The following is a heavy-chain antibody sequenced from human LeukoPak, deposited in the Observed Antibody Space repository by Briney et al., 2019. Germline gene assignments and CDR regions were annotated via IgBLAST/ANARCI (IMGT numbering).Heavy chain of an antibody. CDR3: ARDPEGGYSYGDFDY. J-gene: IGHJ4*02. CDR1: EYTFTGYY. Sequence: GASVKVSCKASEYTFTGYYMHWVRQAPGQGLEWMGWINPNSGGTNYAQKFQGRVTMTRDTSISTAYMELSRLRSDDTAVYYCARDPEGGYSYGDFDYWGQGTLVTVSS. D-gene: IGHD5-18*01. V-gene: IGHV1-2*02. CDR2: INPNSGGT.